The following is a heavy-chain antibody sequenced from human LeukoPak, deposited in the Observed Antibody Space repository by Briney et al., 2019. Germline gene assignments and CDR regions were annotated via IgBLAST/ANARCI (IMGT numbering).Heavy chain of an antibody. CDR1: GFTFSSYE. CDR3: ARDRGNYYDSDGYYYHFDY. Sequence: GGSLRLSCAASGFTFSSYEMNWVRQAPGKGLEWVSYISSSGSTIYYADSVKGRFTISRDNAKNSLYLQMNSLRAEDTAVYYCARDRGNYYDSDGYYYHFDYWGQGTLVAVSS. V-gene: IGHV3-48*03. CDR2: ISSSGSTI. J-gene: IGHJ4*02. D-gene: IGHD3-22*01.